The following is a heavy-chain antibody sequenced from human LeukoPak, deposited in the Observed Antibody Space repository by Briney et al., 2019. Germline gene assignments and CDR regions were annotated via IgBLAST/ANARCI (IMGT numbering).Heavy chain of an antibody. CDR1: GFMFHDYA. J-gene: IGHJ4*02. D-gene: IGHD6-19*01. V-gene: IGHV3-43*02. Sequence: GGSLGLSCAAPGFMFHDYAIHWARQAPGKCLEWVSLISGDGGSTFYADSVKGRFTISRDNSKNSLYLQMNSLRSDDTALYYCARESESSGWYDYWGQGTLVTVSS. CDR3: ARESESSGWYDY. CDR2: ISGDGGST.